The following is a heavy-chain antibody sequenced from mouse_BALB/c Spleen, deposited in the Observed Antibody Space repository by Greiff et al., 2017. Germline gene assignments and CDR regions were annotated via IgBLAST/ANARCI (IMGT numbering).Heavy chain of an antibody. CDR2: IWGDGST. CDR1: GFSLTGYG. J-gene: IGHJ4*01. D-gene: IGHD2-2*01. Sequence: VHLVESGPGLVAPSQSLSITCTVSGFSLTGYGVNWVRQPPGKGLEWLGMIWGDGSTDYNSALKSRLSISKDNSKSQVFLKMNSLQTDDTARYYCARDGYDLFYAMDYWGQGTSVTVSS. V-gene: IGHV2-6-7*01. CDR3: ARDGYDLFYAMDY.